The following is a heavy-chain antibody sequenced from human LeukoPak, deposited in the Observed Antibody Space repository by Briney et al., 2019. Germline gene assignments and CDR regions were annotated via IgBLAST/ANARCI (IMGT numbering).Heavy chain of an antibody. CDR1: GFTFSSYG. Sequence: PGGSLRLSCAASGFTFSSYGMHWVRQAPGKGLEWVAFIRYDGSNKYYADSVKGRFTISRDNSKNTLYLQMNSLRAEDTAVYYCASGMHDDYYDSSGYRSWGQGTLVTVSS. V-gene: IGHV3-30*02. J-gene: IGHJ5*02. CDR2: IRYDGSNK. CDR3: ASGMHDDYYDSSGYRS. D-gene: IGHD3-22*01.